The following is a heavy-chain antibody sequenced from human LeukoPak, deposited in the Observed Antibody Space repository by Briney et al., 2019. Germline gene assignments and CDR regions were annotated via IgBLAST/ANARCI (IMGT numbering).Heavy chain of an antibody. J-gene: IGHJ4*02. Sequence: PSETLSLTCAVYGASFSGYYWSWIRQPPGKGLEWIGEINHSGSTNYNPSLKSRVTISVDTSKNQFSLKLSSVTAADTAVYYCARGPERELFSPFDYWGQGTLVTVST. D-gene: IGHD3-10*01. V-gene: IGHV4-34*01. CDR3: ARGPERELFSPFDY. CDR1: GASFSGYY. CDR2: INHSGST.